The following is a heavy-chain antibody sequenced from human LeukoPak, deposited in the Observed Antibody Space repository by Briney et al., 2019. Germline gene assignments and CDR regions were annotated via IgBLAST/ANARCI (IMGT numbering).Heavy chain of an antibody. D-gene: IGHD5/OR15-5a*01. CDR2: TYYRSKWYN. CDR3: ATPLSRYFDY. CDR1: GDSDSSSSAT. Sequence: SQTLSLTCSISGDSDSSSSATWNWIRQSPSRGPEWLGRTYYRSKWYNEYAPSVEGRIAFNPDLSKKQFSLQLNSVTPEDTAAGSGATPLSRYFDYWGQGTLVAVSS. V-gene: IGHV6-1*01. J-gene: IGHJ4*02.